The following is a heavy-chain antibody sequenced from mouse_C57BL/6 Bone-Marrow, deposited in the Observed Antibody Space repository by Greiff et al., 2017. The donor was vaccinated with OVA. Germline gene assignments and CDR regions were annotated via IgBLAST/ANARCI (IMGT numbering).Heavy chain of an antibody. Sequence: VQLQQSGAELARPGASVKLSCKASGYTFTSYGISWVKQRTGQGLEWIGEIYPRSGNTYYNEKFKGKATMTADKSSSTAYMELRSLTSEDSAVYFDARRRDRGVYYYGSNAFAYWGQGTLVTVSA. V-gene: IGHV1-81*01. CDR1: GYTFTSYG. CDR3: ARRRDRGVYYYGSNAFAY. D-gene: IGHD1-1*01. J-gene: IGHJ3*01. CDR2: IYPRSGNT.